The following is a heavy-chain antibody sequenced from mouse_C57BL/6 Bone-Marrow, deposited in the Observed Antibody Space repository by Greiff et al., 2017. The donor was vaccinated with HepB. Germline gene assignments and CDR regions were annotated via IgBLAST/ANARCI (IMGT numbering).Heavy chain of an antibody. Sequence: DVKLVESGPELVKPGDSVKISCKASGYSFTGYFMNWVMQSHGKSLEWIGRINPYNGDTFYNQKFKGKATLTVDKSSSTAHMELRSLTSEDSAVYYCARFITTVVADFDVWGTGTTVTVSS. D-gene: IGHD1-1*01. CDR1: GYSFTGYF. V-gene: IGHV1-20*01. CDR3: ARFITTVVADFDV. J-gene: IGHJ1*03. CDR2: INPYNGDT.